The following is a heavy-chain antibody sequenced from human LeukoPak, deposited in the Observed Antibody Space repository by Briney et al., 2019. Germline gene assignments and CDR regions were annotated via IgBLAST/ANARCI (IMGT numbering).Heavy chain of an antibody. CDR2: IYHSGST. D-gene: IGHD2-15*01. CDR3: ARLDIVVVVAAFYY. J-gene: IGHJ4*02. Sequence: PSETLSLTCTVSGGSISSSSYYWGWIRQPPGKGLEWIGSIYHSGSTYYNPSLKSRVTISVDTSKNQFSLKLSSVTAADTAVYYCARLDIVVVVAAFYYWGQGTLVTVSS. CDR1: GGSISSSSYY. V-gene: IGHV4-39*07.